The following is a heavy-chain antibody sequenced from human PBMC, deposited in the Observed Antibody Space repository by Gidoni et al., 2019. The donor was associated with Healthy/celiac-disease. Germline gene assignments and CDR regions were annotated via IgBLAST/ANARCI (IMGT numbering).Heavy chain of an antibody. V-gene: IGHV5-10-1*03. D-gene: IGHD1-26*01. CDR3: AKADISGSYGGWFDP. CDR2: IEPSDSYT. CDR1: GYSFTSYW. J-gene: IGHJ5*02. Sequence: EVQLVQSGAEVKKPGESLRISCKGSGYSFTSYWISWVRQMPGKGLEWMGRIEPSDSYTNYSPSFQGHVTISADKSISTAYLQWSSLKASDTAMYYCAKADISGSYGGWFDPWGQGTLVTVSS.